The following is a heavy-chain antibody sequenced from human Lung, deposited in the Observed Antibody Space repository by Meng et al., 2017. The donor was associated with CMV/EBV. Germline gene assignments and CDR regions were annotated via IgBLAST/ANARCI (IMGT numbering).Heavy chain of an antibody. J-gene: IGHJ6*02. CDR3: ARAKVVPAYYYGMDV. CDR2: INHSGST. V-gene: IGHV4-34*01. CDR1: GGSFSGYY. D-gene: IGHD2-2*01. Sequence: GSLRLSCAVYGGSFSGYYWSWIRQPPGKGLEWIGEINHSGSTNYNPSLKSRVTISVDTSKNQFALKLSSVTAADTAVYYCARAKVVPAYYYGMDVWGQGXTVTVSS.